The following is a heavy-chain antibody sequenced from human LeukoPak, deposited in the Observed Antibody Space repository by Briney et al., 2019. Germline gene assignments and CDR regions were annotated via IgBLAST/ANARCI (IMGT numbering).Heavy chain of an antibody. Sequence: SETLSLTCTVSGGSISSYYWSWIRQPPGKGLEWIGYIYYSGSTNYNPSLKSRVTISVDTSKNQFSLKLSSVTAADTAVYYCARHPQGYYDILTGYYRTSYYFDYWGQGTLVTVSS. CDR3: ARHPQGYYDILTGYYRTSYYFDY. CDR1: GGSISSYY. J-gene: IGHJ4*02. D-gene: IGHD3-9*01. V-gene: IGHV4-59*08. CDR2: IYYSGST.